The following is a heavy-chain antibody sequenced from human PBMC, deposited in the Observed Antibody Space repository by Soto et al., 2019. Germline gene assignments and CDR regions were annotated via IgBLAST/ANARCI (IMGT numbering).Heavy chain of an antibody. J-gene: IGHJ3*02. Sequence: PSETLSLTCTVSGGSISSGGYYWSWIRQHPGKGLEWIGYIYYSGSTYYNPSLKSRVTISVDTSKNQFSLKLSSVTAADTAVYYCARDSTVTTGENTIWGQGTMVTVPS. CDR3: ARDSTVTTGENTI. D-gene: IGHD4-17*01. V-gene: IGHV4-31*03. CDR2: IYYSGST. CDR1: GGSISSGGYY.